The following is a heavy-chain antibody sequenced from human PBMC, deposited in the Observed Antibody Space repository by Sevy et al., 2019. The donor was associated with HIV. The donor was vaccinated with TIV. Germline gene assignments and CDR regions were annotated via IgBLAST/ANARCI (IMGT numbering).Heavy chain of an antibody. CDR3: ARHRTSYDYSTYYYYGMDV. J-gene: IGHJ6*02. Sequence: SEILSLTCTVSGGSISSSSYYWGWIRQPPGNGLEWIGSIYYSGSTYYNPSLKSRVIISVDTSKNQFSLKLSSVTAADSAVYNCARHRTSYDYSTYYYYGMDVWGQGTQVTVSS. D-gene: IGHD3-16*01. CDR1: GGSISSSSYY. CDR2: IYYSGST. V-gene: IGHV4-39*01.